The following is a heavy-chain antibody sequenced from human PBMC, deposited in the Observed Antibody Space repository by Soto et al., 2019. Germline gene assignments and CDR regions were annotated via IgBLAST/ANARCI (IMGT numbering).Heavy chain of an antibody. CDR1: GFTFSSYA. Sequence: GGSLRLSCAASGFTFSSYAMSWVRQAPGKGLEWVSASSGSGGSRYYADSVKGRFTTSRDNSKNTLYLQMNSLRAEDTAVYYCAKDRGGVRYIDWLLYSNFDHWGQGTLVTVPS. CDR3: AKDRGGVRYIDWLLYSNFDH. J-gene: IGHJ4*02. CDR2: SSGSGGSR. V-gene: IGHV3-23*01. D-gene: IGHD3-9*01.